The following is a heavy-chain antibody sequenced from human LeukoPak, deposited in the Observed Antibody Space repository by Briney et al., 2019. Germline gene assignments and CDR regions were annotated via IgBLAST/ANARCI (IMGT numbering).Heavy chain of an antibody. V-gene: IGHV4-38-2*02. D-gene: IGHD1-26*01. J-gene: IGHJ4*02. CDR1: DYSLSTGYY. CDR3: SRETVGGTKYFDY. Sequence: PSETLSLTCVVSDYSLSTGYYWAWIRQPPGKGLEWIGSIYHTGTTYYTPSLKSRVTISLDTSKNQFSLQLTSVTATDTAIYYCSRETVGGTKYFDYWGQGALVTVSS. CDR2: IYHTGTT.